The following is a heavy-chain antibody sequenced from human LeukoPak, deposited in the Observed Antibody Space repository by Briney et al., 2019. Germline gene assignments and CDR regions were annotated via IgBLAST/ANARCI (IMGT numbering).Heavy chain of an antibody. CDR2: IYYSGST. J-gene: IGHJ4*02. CDR1: GGSINSGNYY. Sequence: SQTLSLTCTVSGGSINSGNYYWNWIRQHPGKGLEWIGYIYYSGSTYYNPSLKSRVATSIDTSKNQFSLKLSSVTAADTAVYYCARLYMSYFDFWGQGILVTVSS. V-gene: IGHV4-31*03. D-gene: IGHD3-10*01. CDR3: ARLYMSYFDF.